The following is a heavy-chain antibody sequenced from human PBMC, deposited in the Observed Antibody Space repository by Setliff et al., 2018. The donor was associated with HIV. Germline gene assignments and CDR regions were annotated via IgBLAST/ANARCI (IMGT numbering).Heavy chain of an antibody. CDR1: GGSICSHY. J-gene: IGHJ5*02. D-gene: IGHD3-10*01. CDR2: IYYSGST. CDR3: ARSDPGDSGSLEDWFDP. Sequence: SETLSLTCTVSGGSICSHYWSWIRQPPGKRLEWIGYIYYSGSTNYNPSLKSRVTISVDTSKNQFSLKLTSVTAADTAVYYCARSDPGDSGSLEDWFDPWGQGTLVTVSS. V-gene: IGHV4-59*11.